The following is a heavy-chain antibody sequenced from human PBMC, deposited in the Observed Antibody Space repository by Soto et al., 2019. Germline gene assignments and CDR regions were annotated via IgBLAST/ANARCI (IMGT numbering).Heavy chain of an antibody. J-gene: IGHJ6*02. Sequence: SETLSLTCTVSGGSISSGDYYWSRIRQPPGKGLEWIGYIYYSGSTYYNPSLKSRVTISVDTSKNQFSLKLSSVTAADTAVYYCARDRRGAAAGTNYYYGMDVWGQGTTATVSS. CDR1: GGSISSGDYY. V-gene: IGHV4-30-4*01. D-gene: IGHD6-13*01. CDR3: ARDRRGAAAGTNYYYGMDV. CDR2: IYYSGST.